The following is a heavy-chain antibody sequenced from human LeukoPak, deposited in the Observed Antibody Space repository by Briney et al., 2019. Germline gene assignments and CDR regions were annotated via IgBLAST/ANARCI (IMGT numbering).Heavy chain of an antibody. CDR2: INPSGGST. J-gene: IGHJ6*03. CDR1: GYTFTSYY. D-gene: IGHD2-21*01. V-gene: IGHV1-46*03. CDR3: ASSTNCGGDCYDSGYYYYYYMDV. Sequence: GASVRVSXKASGYTFTSYYMHWVRQAPGQGLEWMGIINPSGGSTSYAQKFQGRVTMTRDTSTSTVYMELSSLRSEDTAVYYCASSTNCGGDCYDSGYYYYYYMDVWGKGTTVTVSS.